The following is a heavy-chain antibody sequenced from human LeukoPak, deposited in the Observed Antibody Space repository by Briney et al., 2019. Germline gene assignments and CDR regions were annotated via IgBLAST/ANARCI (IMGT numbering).Heavy chain of an antibody. D-gene: IGHD3-3*01. CDR1: GFTFSRYW. Sequence: GGSLRLSCAASGFTFSRYWMHWVRQAPRKGLVWVARINSDGSTTSDADSGKGRFTISRDNAKNTLYLQMNSLTAEDTAVYCCAKARFSGMGGILSWGQGTMVTVSS. J-gene: IGHJ3*01. CDR3: AKARFSGMGGILS. V-gene: IGHV3-74*01. CDR2: INSDGSTT.